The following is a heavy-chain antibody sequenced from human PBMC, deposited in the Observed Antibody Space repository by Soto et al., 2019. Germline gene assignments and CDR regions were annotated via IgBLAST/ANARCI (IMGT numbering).Heavy chain of an antibody. Sequence: QVQLQESGPGLVKPSQTLSLTCTVSGGSISSGDYYWSWIRQPPGKGLEWIGYIYYSGSTYYNPSLYSRVTRAVDTSKNQFSLKLSAVTAADTAVYYCASSGYCTNGVCYPLFAPWGQGTLVTVSS. CDR1: GGSISSGDYY. V-gene: IGHV4-30-4*01. CDR2: IYYSGST. D-gene: IGHD2-8*01. J-gene: IGHJ5*02. CDR3: ASSGYCTNGVCYPLFAP.